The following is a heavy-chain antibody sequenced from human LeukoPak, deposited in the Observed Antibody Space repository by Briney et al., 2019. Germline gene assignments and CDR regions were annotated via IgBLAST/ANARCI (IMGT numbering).Heavy chain of an antibody. J-gene: IGHJ4*02. CDR2: IYHSGST. D-gene: IGHD4-17*01. CDR1: GGSISSGGYY. CDR3: ARVDYGDYPDY. Sequence: SETLSLTCTVSGGSISSGGYYWSWIRQPPGKGLEWIGYIYHSGSTYYNPSLKSRVTISVDRSKNQFSLKLSSVTAADTAVYYCARVDYGDYPDYWGQGTLVTVSS. V-gene: IGHV4-30-2*01.